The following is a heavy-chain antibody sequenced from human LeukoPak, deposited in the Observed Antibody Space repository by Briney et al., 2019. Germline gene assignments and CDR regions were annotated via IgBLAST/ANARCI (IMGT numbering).Heavy chain of an antibody. D-gene: IGHD5-12*01. Sequence: SSISDSGDSTYYADSVKGRFTISRENAKNSLYLQMNSLRAEDTAVYYCARGGYSGYDLDYWGQGTLVTVSS. J-gene: IGHJ4*02. CDR2: ISDSGDST. V-gene: IGHV3-23*01. CDR3: ARGGYSGYDLDY.